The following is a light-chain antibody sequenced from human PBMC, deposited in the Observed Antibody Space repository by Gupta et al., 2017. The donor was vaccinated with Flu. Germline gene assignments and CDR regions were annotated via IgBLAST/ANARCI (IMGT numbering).Light chain of an antibody. CDR1: RSDVGGYNY. J-gene: IGLJ1*01. V-gene: IGLV2-14*01. Sequence: QSALTQPASVSGSLGQSITVSCTGTRSDVGGYNYVSWYQQHPGKAPKLMIYEVTSRPSGVSNRFSGSKSGNTASLTISGLQAEDEAYYYCSSYTSTGTLIFGTGTKVSVL. CDR3: SSYTSTGTLI. CDR2: EVT.